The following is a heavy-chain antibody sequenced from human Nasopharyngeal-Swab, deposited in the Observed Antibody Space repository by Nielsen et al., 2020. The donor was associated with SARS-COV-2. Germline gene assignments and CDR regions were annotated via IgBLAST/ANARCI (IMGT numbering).Heavy chain of an antibody. Sequence: GGALRLSCKGSGYSFTSYWISWVRQMPGKGLEWMGIIYPGDSDTRYSPSFQGQVTISADKSVSTAYLQWSSLKASDTAMYYCARPPAYSSGLFDYWGQGTLVTVSS. CDR3: ARPPAYSSGLFDY. CDR1: GYSFTSYW. D-gene: IGHD6-19*01. V-gene: IGHV5-51*01. J-gene: IGHJ4*02. CDR2: IYPGDSDT.